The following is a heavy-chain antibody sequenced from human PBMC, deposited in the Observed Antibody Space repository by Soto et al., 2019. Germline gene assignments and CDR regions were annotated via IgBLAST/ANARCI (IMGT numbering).Heavy chain of an antibody. V-gene: IGHV3-33*01. CDR3: ARDRDPMTTVTEIGC. J-gene: IGHJ4*02. CDR2: IWYDGSNK. Sequence: QPXESLLLSCAASGFTFSNYGMHWVRQAPGKGLERVAVIWYDGSNKYYGDSVKGRFTISRDNSKNTLYLQMNSLRGEDMAVYYCARDRDPMTTVTEIGCWGQGTLVTVSS. D-gene: IGHD4-17*01. CDR1: GFTFSNYG.